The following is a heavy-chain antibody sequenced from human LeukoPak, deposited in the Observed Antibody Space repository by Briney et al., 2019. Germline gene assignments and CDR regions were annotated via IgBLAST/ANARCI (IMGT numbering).Heavy chain of an antibody. CDR2: INHSGST. D-gene: IGHD2-2*01. J-gene: IGHJ5*02. Sequence: SETLSLTCAVYGGSFSGYYWSWIRQPPGKGLEWIGEINHSGSTNYNPSLKSRVTISVDTSKNQFSLKLSSVTAADTAVYYCAREVGSTSCYPACWFDPWGQGTLVTVSS. CDR1: GGSFSGYY. CDR3: AREVGSTSCYPACWFDP. V-gene: IGHV4-34*01.